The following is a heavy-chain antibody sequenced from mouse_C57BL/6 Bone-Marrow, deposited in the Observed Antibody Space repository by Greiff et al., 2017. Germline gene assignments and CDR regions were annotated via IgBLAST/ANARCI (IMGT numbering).Heavy chain of an antibody. CDR2: IHPNSGST. CDR3: ARIEELRYYYAMDY. CDR1: GYTFTSYW. V-gene: IGHV1-64*01. J-gene: IGHJ4*01. Sequence: VQLQQSGAELVKPGASVKLSCKASGYTFTSYWMHWVKQRPGQGLEWIGMIHPNSGSTNYNEKFKSKATLTVDKSSSTAYMQRSSLTSEDSAVYYCARIEELRYYYAMDYWGQGTSVTVSS.